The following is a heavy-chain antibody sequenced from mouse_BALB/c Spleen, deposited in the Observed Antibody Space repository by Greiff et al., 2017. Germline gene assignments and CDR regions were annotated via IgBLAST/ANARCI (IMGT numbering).Heavy chain of an antibody. D-gene: IGHD1-1*01. CDR2: INPSSGYT. J-gene: IGHJ2*01. V-gene: IGHV1-4*02. CDR3: ARGVLRAGGFDY. Sequence: VQLQQSAAELARPGASVKMSCKASGYTFTSYTMHWVKQRPGQGLEWIGYINPSSGYTEYNQKFKDKTTLTADKSSSTAYMQLSSLTSEDSAVYYCARGVLRAGGFDYWGQGTTLTVSS. CDR1: GYTFTSYT.